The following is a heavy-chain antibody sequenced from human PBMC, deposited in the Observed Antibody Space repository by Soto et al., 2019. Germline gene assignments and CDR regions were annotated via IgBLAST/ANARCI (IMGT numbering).Heavy chain of an antibody. Sequence: ASVKVSCKASGYTFTRYTMNWVRQAPGQRLEWMGWINPDNGNTKSSQKFQDRVIIARDTSASTAYMNLSSLRSEDTAVYYCARGIATGQLDPWGQGTLVTVSS. CDR3: ARGIATGQLDP. D-gene: IGHD2-15*01. CDR1: GYTFTRYT. J-gene: IGHJ5*02. V-gene: IGHV1-3*01. CDR2: INPDNGNT.